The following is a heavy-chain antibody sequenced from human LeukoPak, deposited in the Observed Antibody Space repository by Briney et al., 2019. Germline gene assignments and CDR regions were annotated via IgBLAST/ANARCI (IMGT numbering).Heavy chain of an antibody. J-gene: IGHJ4*02. CDR1: GFTFSSYA. D-gene: IGHD3-10*01. CDR3: AKRGFDY. CDR2: ISYDGSNK. V-gene: IGHV3-30*18. Sequence: GGSLRLSCAASGFTFSSYAMHWVRQAPGKGLEWVAVISYDGSNKYYADSVKGRFTISRDNSKNTLYLQMNSLRAEDTAVYYCAKRGFDYWGQGTLVTVSS.